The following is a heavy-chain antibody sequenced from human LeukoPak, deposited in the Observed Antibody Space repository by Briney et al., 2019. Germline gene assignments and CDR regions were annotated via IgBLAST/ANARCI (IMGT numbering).Heavy chain of an antibody. V-gene: IGHV3-23*01. CDR1: GFTFTKYA. Sequence: GGSLRLSCGASGFTFTKYAMRWVRQGPGKGLGWVSAISSSGDKTHYVDSVKGRFTISRDNSRNTVYLQMNSLRVEDAALYYCAKGLEPATDVKQTFDFWGQGALVTVSS. D-gene: IGHD1-26*01. J-gene: IGHJ4*02. CDR2: ISSSGDKT. CDR3: AKGLEPATDVKQTFDF.